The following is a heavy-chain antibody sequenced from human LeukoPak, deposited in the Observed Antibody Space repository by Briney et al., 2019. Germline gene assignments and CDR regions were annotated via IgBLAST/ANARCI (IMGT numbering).Heavy chain of an antibody. CDR2: IIPIFGTA. V-gene: IGHV1-69*06. Sequence: SVKVSCKASGGTFSSYAISWVRQAPGQGLEWMGGIIPIFGTANYAQKFQGRVTITADKSTSTAYMELGSLRSEDTAVYYCARGNGYCSGGSCYPAKYYYYYYGMDVWGKGTTVTVSS. J-gene: IGHJ6*04. D-gene: IGHD2-15*01. CDR3: ARGNGYCSGGSCYPAKYYYYYYGMDV. CDR1: GGTFSSYA.